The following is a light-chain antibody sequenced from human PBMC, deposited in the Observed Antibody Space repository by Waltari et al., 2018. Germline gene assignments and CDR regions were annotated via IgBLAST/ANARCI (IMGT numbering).Light chain of an antibody. CDR1: QSLTKKY. J-gene: IGKJ2*01. CDR3: QQYGISGMYT. V-gene: IGKV3-20*01. CDR2: GAS. Sequence: VLTQSPATLSLSPGERSTLSCRARQSLTKKYLAWYQQKPGEAPRLFILGASSRAAGLSYRFSVSGCGTGFTRTISRREPEDFAVYYCQQYGISGMYTFGQGTKLEIK.